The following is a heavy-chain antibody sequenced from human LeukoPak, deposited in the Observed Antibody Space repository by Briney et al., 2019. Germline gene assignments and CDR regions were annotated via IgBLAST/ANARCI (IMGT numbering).Heavy chain of an antibody. V-gene: IGHV3-33*06. D-gene: IGHD6-13*01. J-gene: IGHJ4*02. CDR1: GFTFSSYW. CDR3: AKDSPPGIAAAGGLDSYFDY. Sequence: PGGSLRLSCAASGFTFSSYWMSWVRQAPGKGLEWVAVIWYDGSNKYYADSVKGRFTISRDNSKNTLYLQMNSLRAEDTAVYYCAKDSPPGIAAAGGLDSYFDYWGQGTLVTVSS. CDR2: IWYDGSNK.